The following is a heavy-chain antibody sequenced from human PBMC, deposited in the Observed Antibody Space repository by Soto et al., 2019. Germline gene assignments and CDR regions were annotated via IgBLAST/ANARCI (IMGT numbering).Heavy chain of an antibody. CDR3: ASTHFSEGSAFDI. J-gene: IGHJ3*02. D-gene: IGHD2-15*01. CDR2: IYHSGST. Sequence: SETLSLTCTVSGGSISSGDYYWSWIRQPPGKGLEWIGEIYHSGSTNYNPSLKSRVTISVDKSKNQFPLKLSSVTAADTAVYYCASTHFSEGSAFDIWGQGTMVTVSS. CDR1: GGSISSGDYY. V-gene: IGHV4-39*06.